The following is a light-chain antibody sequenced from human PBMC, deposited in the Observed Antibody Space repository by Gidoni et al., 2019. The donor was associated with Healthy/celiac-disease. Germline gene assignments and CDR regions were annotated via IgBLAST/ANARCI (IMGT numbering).Light chain of an antibody. V-gene: IGKV4-1*01. Sequence: DIEITQSPASLAVSLCERATINCKSSQSVLYSSNNNNYLAWYQQKPGQPPKLLIYWASSRESGVPDRFSGSGSGTDFTLTISSLQAEDVAVYYCQQYYSTPPTFGQGTKVEIK. CDR3: QQYYSTPPT. CDR2: WAS. J-gene: IGKJ1*01. CDR1: QSVLYSSNNNNY.